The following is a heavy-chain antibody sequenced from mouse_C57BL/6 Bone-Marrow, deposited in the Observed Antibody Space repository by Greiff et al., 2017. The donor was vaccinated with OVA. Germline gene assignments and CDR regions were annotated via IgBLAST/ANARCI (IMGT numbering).Heavy chain of an antibody. CDR2: IYPGSGST. V-gene: IGHV1-55*01. J-gene: IGHJ1*03. CDR1: GYTFTSYW. CDR3: AITTVVAKGYWYFDV. Sequence: QVQLQQPGAELVKPGASVKVSCKASGYTFTSYWMHWVKQRPGQGLEWIGDIYPGSGSTNYNEKFKSKATLTVDTSSSTAYMQLSSLTSEDSAVYYCAITTVVAKGYWYFDVWGTGTTVTVSS. D-gene: IGHD1-1*01.